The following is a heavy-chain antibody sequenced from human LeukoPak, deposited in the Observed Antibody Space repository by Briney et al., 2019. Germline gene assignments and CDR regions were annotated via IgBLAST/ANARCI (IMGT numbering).Heavy chain of an antibody. CDR3: ARHGSTYALRN. V-gene: IGHV4-59*08. J-gene: IGHJ4*02. CDR2: IYYSGST. D-gene: IGHD2-2*01. CDR1: GGSINSYY. Sequence: SETLSLTCTVSGGSINSYYWSWIRQPPRKGLEWIGYIYYSGSTNYNPSLKSRVAISVDTSKNQFSLKLSSVTAADTAVYYCARHGSTYALRNWGQGTLVTVSS.